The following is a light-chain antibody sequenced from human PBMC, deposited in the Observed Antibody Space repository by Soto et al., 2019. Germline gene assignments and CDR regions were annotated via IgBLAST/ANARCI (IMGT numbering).Light chain of an antibody. CDR1: QSVSSY. CDR3: QQRSNWPLT. Sequence: EIMLTQSPATLSLSPGERATLSCRASQSVSSYLAWHQQKPGQAPRLLIYDASNRATGIPARFSGSGSGTDFTLTISSLEPEDFAVYYCQQRSNWPLTFGGGTKVEIK. V-gene: IGKV3-11*01. CDR2: DAS. J-gene: IGKJ4*01.